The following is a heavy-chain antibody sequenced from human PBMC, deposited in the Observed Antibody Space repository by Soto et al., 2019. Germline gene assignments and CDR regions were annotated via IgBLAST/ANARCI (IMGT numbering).Heavy chain of an antibody. V-gene: IGHV4-59*08. Sequence: SETLSLTCTVSGGSISGYYWTWIRQPPGKGLEWIGFIYYRGNTNYNPSLKSRVTISLDTSKDHFALKLNSVTAADTAVYYCARTKTGYAFDIWGQGTMVTVSS. CDR3: ARTKTGYAFDI. J-gene: IGHJ3*02. CDR2: IYYRGNT. CDR1: GGSISGYY. D-gene: IGHD2-8*01.